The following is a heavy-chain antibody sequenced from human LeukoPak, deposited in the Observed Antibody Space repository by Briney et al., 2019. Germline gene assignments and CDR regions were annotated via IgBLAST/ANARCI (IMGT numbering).Heavy chain of an antibody. J-gene: IGHJ4*02. CDR1: GYTFTGYY. D-gene: IGHD3-22*01. Sequence: ASVKVSCKASGYTFTGYYMHWVRQAPGQGPEWMGWMSPSNGNTGYAQKFQGRVTMTRDTSISTAYMELSSLRSEDTAVYYCARGISAGYDYWGQGTLVTVSS. V-gene: IGHV1-8*02. CDR3: ARGISAGYDY. CDR2: MSPSNGNT.